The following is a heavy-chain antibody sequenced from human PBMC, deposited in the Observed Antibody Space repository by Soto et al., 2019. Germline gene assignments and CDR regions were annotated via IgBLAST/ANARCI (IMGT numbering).Heavy chain of an antibody. D-gene: IGHD2-15*01. CDR3: ATLDAGYCSGGSCYFRAFDI. CDR2: ISSSSSTI. CDR1: GFTFSSYS. Sequence: GSLRLSCAASGFTFSSYSMNWVRQAPGKGLEWVSYISSSSSTIYYADSVKGRFTISRDNAKNSLYLQMNGLRAEDTAVYYCATLDAGYCSGGSCYFRAFDIWGQGTRVTVSS. V-gene: IGHV3-48*01. J-gene: IGHJ3*02.